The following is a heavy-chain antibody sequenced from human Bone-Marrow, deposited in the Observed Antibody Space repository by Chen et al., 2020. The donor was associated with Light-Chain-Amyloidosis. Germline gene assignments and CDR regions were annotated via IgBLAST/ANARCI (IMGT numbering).Heavy chain of an antibody. Sequence: QVRLVGSGGGLSRPGGSLRLSGGASGSAFNDYYMSFIRQAPGKGLEWVSYISGSTGYTNYADSVKGRFTISRDNARNSLYLQMNSLRVEDTAVYYCASFDGRYKFDYWGQGTLVTVSS. CDR2: ISGSTGYT. D-gene: IGHD3-16*02. J-gene: IGHJ4*02. CDR3: ASFDGRYKFDY. V-gene: IGHV3-11*05. CDR1: GSAFNDYY.